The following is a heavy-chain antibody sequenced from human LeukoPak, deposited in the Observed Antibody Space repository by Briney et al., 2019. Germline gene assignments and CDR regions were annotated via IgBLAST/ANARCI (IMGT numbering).Heavy chain of an antibody. Sequence: GGSLRLSCAASAFTFSGYWTTWVRQAPGKGLEWVANINEDGSEKYYLDSVRGRFTISRDNAKNSLYLQMDSLRAEDTAVYYCARLFVYGSGAEAFDYWGQGALVTVSS. CDR3: ARLFVYGSGAEAFDY. CDR1: AFTFSGYW. J-gene: IGHJ4*02. V-gene: IGHV3-7*01. D-gene: IGHD3-10*01. CDR2: INEDGSEK.